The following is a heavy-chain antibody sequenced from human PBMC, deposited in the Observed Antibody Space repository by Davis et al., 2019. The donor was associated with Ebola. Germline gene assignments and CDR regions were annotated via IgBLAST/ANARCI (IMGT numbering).Heavy chain of an antibody. CDR3: SRGWLRTGFDV. V-gene: IGHV6-1*01. D-gene: IGHD3/OR15-3a*01. CDR1: GDSVSSAG. CDR2: TYYNSKWYN. Sequence: HSQTLSLTCAISGDSVSSAGWNWIRQSPSRGLEWLGRTYYNSKWYNDYAVSVKSRITINPDTSKNQFSLQLNSVTPEDTAVYYCSRGWLRTGFDVWGLGTMIIVSS. J-gene: IGHJ3*01.